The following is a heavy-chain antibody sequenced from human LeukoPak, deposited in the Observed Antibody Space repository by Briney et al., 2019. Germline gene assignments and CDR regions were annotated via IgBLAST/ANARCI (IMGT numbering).Heavy chain of an antibody. J-gene: IGHJ5*02. V-gene: IGHV3-23*01. CDR2: ISGSGDST. CDR1: GFTFSSYA. D-gene: IGHD3-16*01. Sequence: PGGSLRLSCAASGFTFSSYAMSWVRQAPGKGLEWVSAISGSGDSTYYADSVKGRFTISRDNSKNTLYLQMNSLRAEDTAAYYCAKRGESIMISFGGVPRWFDPWGQGTLVTVSS. CDR3: AKRGESIMISFGGVPRWFDP.